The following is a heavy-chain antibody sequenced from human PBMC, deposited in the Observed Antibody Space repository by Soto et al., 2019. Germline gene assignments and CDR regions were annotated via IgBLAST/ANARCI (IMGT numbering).Heavy chain of an antibody. V-gene: IGHV4-34*01. CDR1: GGSFSGYY. J-gene: IGHJ4*01. CDR3: ARGIYYYYYDSSGYYLDY. D-gene: IGHD3-22*01. Sequence: PSETLSLTCAVYGGSFSGYYWSWIRQPPGKGLEWIGEINHSGSTNYNPSLKSRVTISVDTSKNQFSLKLSYVTAADTAVYYCARGIYYYYYDSSGYYLDYWGPGTLVTVSS. CDR2: INHSGST.